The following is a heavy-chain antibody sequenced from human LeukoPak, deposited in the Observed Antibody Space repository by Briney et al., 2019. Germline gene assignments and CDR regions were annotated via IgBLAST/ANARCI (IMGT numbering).Heavy chain of an antibody. Sequence: GRSLRLSCAASGFTFSSYAMHWVRQAPGKGLEWVAVISYDGSNKYYADSVKGRFTISRDNSKNTLYLQMNSLRVEDTAVYYCAKGRGQQPAENGIDYWGQGTLVTVSS. CDR1: GFTFSSYA. CDR2: ISYDGSNK. CDR3: AKGRGQQPAENGIDY. V-gene: IGHV3-30-3*01. D-gene: IGHD6-13*01. J-gene: IGHJ4*02.